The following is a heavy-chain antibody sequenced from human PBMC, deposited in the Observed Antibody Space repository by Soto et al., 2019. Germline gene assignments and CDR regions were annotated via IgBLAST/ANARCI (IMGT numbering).Heavy chain of an antibody. CDR1: GYTFTRNA. Sequence: EASVKVSCKASGYTFTRNAIHWVRQAPGQRLEWIGRINAGNGDTKYSQKFQGRVTITRDTSASAAYMELSTLGSEDTSVYFCARSETDYSTFDYWGQGTLVTVSS. CDR2: INAGNGDT. V-gene: IGHV1-3*01. CDR3: ARSETDYSTFDY. J-gene: IGHJ4*02. D-gene: IGHD3-9*01.